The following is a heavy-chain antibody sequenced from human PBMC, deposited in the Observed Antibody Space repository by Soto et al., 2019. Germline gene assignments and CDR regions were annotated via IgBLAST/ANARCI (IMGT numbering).Heavy chain of an antibody. V-gene: IGHV1-69*02. J-gene: IGHJ5*02. CDR2: IIPILGIA. D-gene: IGHD5-12*01. CDR1: VGTFSSYT. CDR3: ARGSVDIVATIRLPS. Sequence: SVTVSCKASVGTFSSYTISWVRQAPGQGLEWMGRIIPILGIANYAQKFQGRVTITADKSTSTAYMELSSLRSEDTAVYYCARGSVDIVATIRLPSWGQGTLVTVSS.